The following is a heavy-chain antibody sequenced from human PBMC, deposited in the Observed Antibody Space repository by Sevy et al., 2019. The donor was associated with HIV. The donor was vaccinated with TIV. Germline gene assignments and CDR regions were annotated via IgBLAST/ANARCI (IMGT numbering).Heavy chain of an antibody. CDR3: ARAGAWVESYYYYYYMDV. V-gene: IGHV4-4*07. D-gene: IGHD1-26*01. CDR2: IYTSGST. Sequence: SETLSLTCTVSGGSISSYYWSWIRQPAGKGLERIGRIYTSGSTNYNPSLKSRVTMSVDTSKNQFSLKLSSVTAADTAVYYCARAGAWVESYYYYYYMDVWGKGTTVTVSS. CDR1: GGSISSYY. J-gene: IGHJ6*03.